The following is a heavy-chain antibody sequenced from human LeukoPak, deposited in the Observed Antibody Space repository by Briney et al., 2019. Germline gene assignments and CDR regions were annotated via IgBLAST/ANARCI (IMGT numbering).Heavy chain of an antibody. CDR3: ARDRSIAATGGRFDP. CDR2: ISAYNGNT. J-gene: IGHJ5*02. Sequence: ASVKVSCKASGYTFTSYGISWVRRAPGQGLEWMGWISAYNGNTNYAQKLQGRVTMTTDTSTSTAYMELRSLRSDDTAVYYCARDRSIAATGGRFDPWGQGTLVTVSS. V-gene: IGHV1-18*01. D-gene: IGHD6-6*01. CDR1: GYTFTSYG.